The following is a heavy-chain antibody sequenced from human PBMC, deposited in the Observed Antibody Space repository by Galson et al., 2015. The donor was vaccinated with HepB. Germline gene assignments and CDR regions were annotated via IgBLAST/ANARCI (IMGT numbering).Heavy chain of an antibody. CDR1: GYTFTSYT. CDR2: INAGNGNT. J-gene: IGHJ5*02. D-gene: IGHD2-2*01. CDR3: AGDPYCSSTSCYDNWLDP. Sequence: SVKVSCKASGYTFTSYTLHWVRQAPGQRLEWMGWINAGNGNTKYSQRFQGRVTITRDTSASTAYMELSSLRSEDTAVYYCAGDPYCSSTSCYDNWLDPWGQGTLVTVSS. V-gene: IGHV1-3*01.